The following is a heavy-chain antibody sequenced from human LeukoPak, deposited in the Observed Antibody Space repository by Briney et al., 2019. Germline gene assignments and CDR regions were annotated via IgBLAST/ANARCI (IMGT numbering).Heavy chain of an antibody. Sequence: GGSLGLSCAASGFTFSSYAMSWVRQAPGKGLEWVSAISGSGGSTYYADSVKGRFTISRDNSKNTLYLQMNSLRAEDTAVYYCAKDPRPNYYDSSGYQGPRGYWGQGTLVTVSS. CDR1: GFTFSSYA. CDR2: ISGSGGST. D-gene: IGHD3-22*01. CDR3: AKDPRPNYYDSSGYQGPRGY. J-gene: IGHJ4*02. V-gene: IGHV3-23*01.